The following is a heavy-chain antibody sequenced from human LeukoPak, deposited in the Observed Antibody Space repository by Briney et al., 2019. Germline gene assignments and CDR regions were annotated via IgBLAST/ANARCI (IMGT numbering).Heavy chain of an antibody. D-gene: IGHD3-22*01. CDR1: GFTFSSYW. V-gene: IGHV3-7*03. J-gene: IGHJ6*03. CDR2: IKQDGSEK. Sequence: GGSLRLSCAASGFTFSSYWMSWVRQAPGKGLEWVANIKQDGSEKYCVDSVKGRFTISRDNAKNSLYLQMNSLRSENTAVDFCARGSRSPLDSFFVDVWGKGTTV. CDR3: ARGSRSPLDSFFVDV.